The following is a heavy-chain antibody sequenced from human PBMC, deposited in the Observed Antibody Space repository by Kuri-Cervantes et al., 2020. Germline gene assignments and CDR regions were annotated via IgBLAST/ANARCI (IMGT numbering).Heavy chain of an antibody. CDR1: GGTFSSYA. J-gene: IGHJ4*02. CDR2: IIPIFGTA. Sequence: SVKVSCKASGGTFSSYAISWVRQAPGQGLEWMGGIIPIFGTANYAQKFQGRVTITADESTGTAYMELSSLRSEDTAVYYCARDRRYYYDSSGYWGQGTLVTVSS. V-gene: IGHV1-69*13. CDR3: ARDRRYYYDSSGY. D-gene: IGHD3-22*01.